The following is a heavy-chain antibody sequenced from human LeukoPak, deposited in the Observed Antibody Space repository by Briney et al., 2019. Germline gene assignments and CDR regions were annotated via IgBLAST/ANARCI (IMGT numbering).Heavy chain of an antibody. V-gene: IGHV3-7*01. CDR1: GFTFDDYG. CDR2: IKQDGSEK. J-gene: IGHJ6*03. D-gene: IGHD3-10*01. CDR3: AREKETLLSITMVRGLIRRHYYMDV. Sequence: GGPLRLSCAASGFTFDDYGISWVRQAPGKGLEWVANIKQDGSEKYYVDSVKGRLTISRDNAKNSLYLQMNSLRAEDTAVYYCAREKETLLSITMVRGLIRRHYYMDVWGKGTTVTISS.